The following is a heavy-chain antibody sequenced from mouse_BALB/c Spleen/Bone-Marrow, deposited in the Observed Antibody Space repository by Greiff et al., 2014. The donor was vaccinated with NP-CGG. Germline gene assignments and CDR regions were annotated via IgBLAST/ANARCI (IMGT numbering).Heavy chain of an antibody. CDR2: ISDGGGYT. CDR1: GFTFSDYY. Sequence: EVKVVESGGGLVKPGGSLKLSCAASGFTFSDYYMCWIRQTPEKRLEWVATISDGGGYTYYPDSVKGRFTISRDNAKNNLYLQMSSLKSEDTAMYYCARSGERYGGMDYWGQGTSVTVSS. D-gene: IGHD2-10*02. CDR3: ARSGERYGGMDY. J-gene: IGHJ4*01. V-gene: IGHV5-4*02.